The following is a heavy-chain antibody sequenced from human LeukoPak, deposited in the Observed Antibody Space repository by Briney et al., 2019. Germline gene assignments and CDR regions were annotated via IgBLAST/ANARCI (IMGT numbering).Heavy chain of an antibody. D-gene: IGHD2-15*01. CDR3: ARAVLSYCRGGSCPYFDY. CDR1: GDSISYFY. V-gene: IGHV4-4*07. CDR2: VSSSGSI. J-gene: IGHJ4*01. Sequence: SETLSLTCSVSGDSISYFYWSWIRQAAGKGLEWIGRVSSSGSIDYNASLKSRVTMSVDTSKNQLSLKVISVTAADTAVYYCARAVLSYCRGGSCPYFDYWGQGTLVTVSS.